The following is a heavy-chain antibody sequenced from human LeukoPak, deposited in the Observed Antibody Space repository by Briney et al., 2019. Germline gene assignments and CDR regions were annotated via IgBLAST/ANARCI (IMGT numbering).Heavy chain of an antibody. Sequence: SETLSLTCTVSGGSISSYYWSWIRQPPGKGLEWIGYIYYSGSTNYNSSLKSRVTISVDTSKNQFSLKLSSVTAADTAVYYCAGLRGYSYGYKLNAFDIWGQGTMVTVSS. CDR3: AGLRGYSYGYKLNAFDI. CDR2: IYYSGST. CDR1: GGSISSYY. V-gene: IGHV4-59*01. D-gene: IGHD5-18*01. J-gene: IGHJ3*02.